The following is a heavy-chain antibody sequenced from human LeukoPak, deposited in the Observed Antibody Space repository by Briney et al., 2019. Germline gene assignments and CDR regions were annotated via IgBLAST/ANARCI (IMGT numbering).Heavy chain of an antibody. CDR3: ARGLRYFDWLLDY. J-gene: IGHJ4*02. D-gene: IGHD3-9*01. Sequence: GASVKVSCKASGYTFTSYAMHWVRQAPGQRLEWMGWINAGNGNTKYSQKFQGRVTITRDTSASTAYMELSSLRSGDTAVYYCARGLRYFDWLLDYWGQGTLVTVSS. CDR1: GYTFTSYA. V-gene: IGHV1-3*01. CDR2: INAGNGNT.